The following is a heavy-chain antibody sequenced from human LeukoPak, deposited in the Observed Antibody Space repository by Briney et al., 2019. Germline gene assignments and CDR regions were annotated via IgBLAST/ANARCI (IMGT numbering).Heavy chain of an antibody. J-gene: IGHJ5*02. CDR3: ARLGTTGTLYNWFDP. Sequence: GESLKISCKGSGYSFTTYWIGWVRQTPGKGLEWMGIIYPGDSDTRYSPSFQGQVTISADKSISTAYLQWSSLKASDTAIYYCARLGTTGTLYNWFDPWGQGTLVTVSS. V-gene: IGHV5-51*01. D-gene: IGHD1-1*01. CDR2: IYPGDSDT. CDR1: GYSFTTYW.